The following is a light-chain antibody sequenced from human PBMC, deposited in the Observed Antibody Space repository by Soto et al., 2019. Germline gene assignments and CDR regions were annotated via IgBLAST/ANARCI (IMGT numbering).Light chain of an antibody. V-gene: IGKV1-5*01. J-gene: IGKJ4*01. Sequence: IQMTQSPSSLSASVGARVTITCRASHSTNNLLAWYQQKPGKAPKFLIYDVSTLESGVPSRFSGSGSGTEFTLTISSLEPEDFATYFCQQYDSYPLTFGGGTRLDIK. CDR3: QQYDSYPLT. CDR2: DVS. CDR1: HSTNNL.